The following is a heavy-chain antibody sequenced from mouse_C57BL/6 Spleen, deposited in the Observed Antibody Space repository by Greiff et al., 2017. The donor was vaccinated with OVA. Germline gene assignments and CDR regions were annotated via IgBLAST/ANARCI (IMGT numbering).Heavy chain of an antibody. CDR3: ARSRDYDVGAY. CDR1: GYAFSSSW. J-gene: IGHJ3*01. CDR2: IYPGDGDT. D-gene: IGHD2-4*01. V-gene: IGHV1-82*01. Sequence: QVQLKQSGPELVKPGASVKISCKASGYAFSSSWMNWVKQRPGKGLEWIGRIYPGDGDTNYNGKFKGKATLTADKSSSTAYMQLSSLTSEDSAVYFCARSRDYDVGAYWGQGTLVTVSA.